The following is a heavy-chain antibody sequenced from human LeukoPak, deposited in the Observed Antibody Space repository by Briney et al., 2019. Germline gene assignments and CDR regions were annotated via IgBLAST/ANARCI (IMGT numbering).Heavy chain of an antibody. CDR1: GYTFSAYG. Sequence: ASVKVSCKASGYTFSAYGISWVRQAPGQGLEWMGYISVYSGNTNQAQKLQGRVTMTTDTSTSTAYMELRSLRSDDTAVYYCARDSHIAEVAYYFDYWGQGTLVSVSS. CDR2: ISVYSGNT. D-gene: IGHD2-21*01. J-gene: IGHJ4*02. CDR3: ARDSHIAEVAYYFDY. V-gene: IGHV1-18*01.